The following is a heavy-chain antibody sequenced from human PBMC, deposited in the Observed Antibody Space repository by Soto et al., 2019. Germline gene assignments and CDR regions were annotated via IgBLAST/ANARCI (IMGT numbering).Heavy chain of an antibody. V-gene: IGHV3-33*01. J-gene: IGHJ6*02. CDR2: IWFDGSNK. D-gene: IGHD3-3*01. CDR3: ARDPPFWSEFDTWGMDV. CDR1: GFTFRSYG. Sequence: GGSLRLSCAESGFTFRSYGMHWVRQAPGKGLEWVAVIWFDGSNKYYADSVQGRFTISRDNSKNTLYLQMNSLRAEDTAVYYCARDPPFWSEFDTWGMDVWGQGTTVTVSS.